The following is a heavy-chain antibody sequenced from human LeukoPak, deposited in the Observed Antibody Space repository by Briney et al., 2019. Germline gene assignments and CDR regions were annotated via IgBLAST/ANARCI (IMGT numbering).Heavy chain of an antibody. J-gene: IGHJ4*02. CDR3: ARRPGGDRYYFNY. V-gene: IGHV4-39*01. CDR1: GGSISGSTSY. D-gene: IGHD2-21*02. CDR2: IYYSGST. Sequence: SETLSLTCTVSGGSISGSTSYCGWIRQPPGQGLERIATIYYSGSTYYNPSLKTRATKSVDTSRNQFSLRLSSVTATGTAIYYCARRPGGDRYYFNYWGQGTLVTVSS.